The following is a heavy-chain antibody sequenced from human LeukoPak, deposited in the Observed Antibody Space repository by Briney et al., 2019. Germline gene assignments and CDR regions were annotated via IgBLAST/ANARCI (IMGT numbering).Heavy chain of an antibody. CDR2: INTYDGNT. V-gene: IGHV1-18*01. D-gene: IGHD2-15*01. Sequence: ASVKVSCKASGYTFSSYHVSWVRPAPGQGLEWMGWINTYDGNTNYAQNFQGRVAMTTDTSTSTAYMELRSLRSDDTAVYYCARDFATWYFDYWGQGTLVTVSS. CDR3: ARDFATWYFDY. J-gene: IGHJ4*02. CDR1: GYTFSSYH.